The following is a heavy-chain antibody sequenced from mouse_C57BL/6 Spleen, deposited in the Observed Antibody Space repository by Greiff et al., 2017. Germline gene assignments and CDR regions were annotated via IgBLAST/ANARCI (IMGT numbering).Heavy chain of an antibody. D-gene: IGHD2-4*01. Sequence: EVQLQQSGPELVKPGASVKISCKASGYTFTDYYMNWVKQSHGKSLEWIGDINPNNGGTSYNQKFKGKATLTVDKSSSTAYMELRSLTSEDSAVXYCARSGDYDGYAMDYWGQGTSVTVSS. CDR2: INPNNGGT. CDR3: ARSGDYDGYAMDY. CDR1: GYTFTDYY. V-gene: IGHV1-26*01. J-gene: IGHJ4*01.